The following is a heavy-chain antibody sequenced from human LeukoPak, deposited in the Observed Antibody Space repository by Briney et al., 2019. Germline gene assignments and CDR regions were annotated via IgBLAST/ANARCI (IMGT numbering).Heavy chain of an antibody. J-gene: IGHJ1*01. CDR2: INPNSGGT. CDR3: ARGSFSADAPLVLDYFHH. V-gene: IGHV1-2*02. Sequence: GASVKVSCKASGYTFTGYYIHWVRRAPGQGLEWMGWINPNSGGTNYAQKFQGRVTMTRDTSISTAYMELSRLRADDTAVYYCARGSFSADAPLVLDYFHHWGQGTLVTDSS. CDR1: GYTFTGYY. D-gene: IGHD5-18*01.